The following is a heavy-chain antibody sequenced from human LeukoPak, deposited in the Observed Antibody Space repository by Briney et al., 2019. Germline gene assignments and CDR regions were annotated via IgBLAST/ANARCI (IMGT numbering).Heavy chain of an antibody. V-gene: IGHV3-48*01. D-gene: IGHD3-3*01. CDR2: ISSSSSTI. CDR1: GFTFSSYS. Sequence: GGSLRLSCAASGFTFSSYSMNWVRQAPGKGLEWVSYISSSSSTIYYADSVKGRFTISRDNAKNSLYLQMNSLRAEDTAVYYCARELKLRFLEWSRVPLGYWGQGTLVTVSS. CDR3: ARELKLRFLEWSRVPLGY. J-gene: IGHJ4*02.